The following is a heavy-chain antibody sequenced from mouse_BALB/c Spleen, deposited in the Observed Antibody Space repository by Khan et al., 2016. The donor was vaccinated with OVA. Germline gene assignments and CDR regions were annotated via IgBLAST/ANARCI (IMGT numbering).Heavy chain of an antibody. J-gene: IGHJ3*01. Sequence: EVQLVETGGDLVEPGGSLKLSCAASGFTFSSYSMSWVRQTPDKRLEWVATISSGGDYTYYPDIVKGRFTISRDNAKNTLYLQMSSLKSEDTAMYYCASHVTGSFAYWGQGTLVAVSA. D-gene: IGHD4-1*01. V-gene: IGHV5-6*01. CDR1: GFTFSSYS. CDR2: ISSGGDYT. CDR3: ASHVTGSFAY.